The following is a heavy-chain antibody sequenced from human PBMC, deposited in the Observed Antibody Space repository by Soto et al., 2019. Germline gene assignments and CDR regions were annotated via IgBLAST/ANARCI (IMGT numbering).Heavy chain of an antibody. J-gene: IGHJ4*02. D-gene: IGHD4-17*01. CDR3: VKGPNGDSKEFVFDY. CDR2: ISSDGGST. CDR1: GFTFSSYA. V-gene: IGHV3-64D*08. Sequence: GGSLRLSCSASGFTFSSYAMHWVRQAPGKGLEYVSAISSDGGSTYYADSVKGRFTISRDNSKNTLYLQMSSLRAEDTAVYYCVKGPNGDSKEFVFDYWGQGTLVTVSS.